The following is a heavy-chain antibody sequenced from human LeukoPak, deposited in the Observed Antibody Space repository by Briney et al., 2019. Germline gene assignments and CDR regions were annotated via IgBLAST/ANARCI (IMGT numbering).Heavy chain of an antibody. CDR2: ISSTGNTI. D-gene: IGHD3-10*01. J-gene: IGHJ6*03. CDR1: GFTFSDYY. CDR3: ARDRNTMVRGVPDAYYYYMDV. Sequence: PGGSLRLSCAASGFTFSDYYMSWIRQAPGKGLEWVSYISSTGNTIYYADSVKGRFTISRDNAKNSLYLQMNSLRAEDTAVYYCARDRNTMVRGVPDAYYYYMDVWGKGTTVTVSS. V-gene: IGHV3-11*04.